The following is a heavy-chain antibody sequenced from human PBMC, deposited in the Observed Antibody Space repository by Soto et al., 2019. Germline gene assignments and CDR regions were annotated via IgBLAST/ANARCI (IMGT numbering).Heavy chain of an antibody. CDR1: AYIFTNYW. Sequence: PGESLKISCRGSAYIFTNYWIGWVRQMPWKGLEWMGIIYPGDSDTRYSPSFQGQVTISADKSISTAYLQWSGLQAPDTAMYYCARCLGGSNGGVDYWGQGTQVTVSS. D-gene: IGHD1-26*01. CDR2: IYPGDSDT. CDR3: ARCLGGSNGGVDY. V-gene: IGHV5-51*01. J-gene: IGHJ4*02.